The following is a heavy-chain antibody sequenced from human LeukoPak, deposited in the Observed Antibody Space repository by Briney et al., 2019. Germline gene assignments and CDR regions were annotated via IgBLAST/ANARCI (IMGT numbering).Heavy chain of an antibody. CDR3: AKESGKFDY. V-gene: IGHV3-43*02. Sequence: GGSLRLSCVASGLNFDDSAMHWVRQAPGKGLEWVSLISADGGSTFSADSVKGRFSISRDNSKNSVHRQMSTLRSEDTAMYYCAKESGKFDYWGQGTLVAVSS. J-gene: IGHJ4*02. CDR1: GLNFDDSA. CDR2: ISADGGST.